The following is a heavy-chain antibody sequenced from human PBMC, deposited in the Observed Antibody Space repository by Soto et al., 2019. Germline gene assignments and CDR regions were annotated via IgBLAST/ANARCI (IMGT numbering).Heavy chain of an antibody. V-gene: IGHV1-69*13. CDR1: GGTFSSYA. CDR3: ARGGTDYDILTGYYGD. D-gene: IGHD3-9*01. Sequence: SVKVSCKASGGTFSSYAISWVRQAPGQGLEWMGGIIPIFGTANYAQKFQGRVTITADESTSTAYMELSSLRSEDTAVYYCARGGTDYDILTGYYGDWGQGTLVTVS. CDR2: IIPIFGTA. J-gene: IGHJ4*02.